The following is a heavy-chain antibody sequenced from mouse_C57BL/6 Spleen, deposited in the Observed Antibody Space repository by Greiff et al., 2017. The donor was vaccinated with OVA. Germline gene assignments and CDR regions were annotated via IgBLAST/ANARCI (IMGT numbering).Heavy chain of an antibody. V-gene: IGHV1-61*01. J-gene: IGHJ2*01. Sequence: VQLQQPGAELVRPGSSVKLSCKASGYTFTSYWMDWVKQRPGQGLEWIGNIYPSDSETHYNQKFKDKATLTVDKSSSTAYMQLSSLTSEDSAVYYCARSGDGYYVDYWGQGTTLTVSS. CDR1: GYTFTSYW. CDR2: IYPSDSET. D-gene: IGHD2-3*01. CDR3: ARSGDGYYVDY.